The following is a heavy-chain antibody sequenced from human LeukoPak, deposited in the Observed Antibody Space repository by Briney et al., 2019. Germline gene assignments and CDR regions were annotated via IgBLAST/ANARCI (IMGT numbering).Heavy chain of an antibody. CDR2: SSTTGALK. CDR1: GFTFNTYV. J-gene: IGHJ4*02. CDR3: ARDPVVGGPDYFDY. D-gene: IGHD6-19*01. Sequence: PGGSLRLSCVASGFTFNTYVIHWVRQAPDKGLEWVAVSSTTGALKIYPDSVKGRFTISRDNSKNTLYLQMDSLRVEDTAMYYCARDPVVGGPDYFDYWGQGTLVTVSS. V-gene: IGHV3-30-3*01.